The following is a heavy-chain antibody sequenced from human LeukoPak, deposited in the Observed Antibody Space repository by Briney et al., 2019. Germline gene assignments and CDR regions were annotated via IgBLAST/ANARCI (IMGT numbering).Heavy chain of an antibody. J-gene: IGHJ4*02. CDR3: ATYYSSGYYYSPFDY. V-gene: IGHV3-23*01. CDR1: GFTFSSYA. D-gene: IGHD3-22*01. CDR2: ISGGGAST. Sequence: PGGSLRLSCAASGFTFSSYAMSWVCQAPGKGLEWVSAISGGGASTYYADSVKGRFTISRDNSKSTLYLQMNSLRAEDTAIYYCATYYSSGYYYSPFDYWGQGTLVTVSS.